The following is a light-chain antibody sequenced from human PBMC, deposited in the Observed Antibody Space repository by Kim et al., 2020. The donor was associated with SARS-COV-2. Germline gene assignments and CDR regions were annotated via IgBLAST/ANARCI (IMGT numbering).Light chain of an antibody. CDR2: RNN. Sequence: QSVLTQPPSASGTPGQRVTNSCSGSSSNIGSNYVYWYQQLPGTAPKLLIYRNNQRPSGVPDRVSGSKSGTSASLAISGLRSEDEADYYCAAWDDSLSGVVFGGGTQLTVL. V-gene: IGLV1-47*01. CDR1: SSNIGSNY. CDR3: AAWDDSLSGVV. J-gene: IGLJ2*01.